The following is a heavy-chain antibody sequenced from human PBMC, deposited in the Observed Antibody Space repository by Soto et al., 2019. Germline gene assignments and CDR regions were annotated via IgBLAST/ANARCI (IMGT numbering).Heavy chain of an antibody. D-gene: IGHD3-22*01. CDR3: ASSPNYYDSSGYYYLNDY. V-gene: IGHV1-69*13. CDR2: IIPIFGTA. Sequence: SVKVSCKASGGTFSSYAISWVRRAPGQGLEWMGGIIPIFGTANYAQKFQGRVTITADESTSTAYMELSSLRSEDTAVYYCASSPNYYDSSGYYYLNDYWGQGTLVTVSS. J-gene: IGHJ4*02. CDR1: GGTFSSYA.